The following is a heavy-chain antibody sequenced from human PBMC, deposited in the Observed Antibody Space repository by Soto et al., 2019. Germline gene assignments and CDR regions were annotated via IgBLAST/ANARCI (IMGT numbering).Heavy chain of an antibody. Sequence: GGSLRLSCAASGFTFSSYGMHWVRQAPGKGLEWVAVISYDGSNKYYADSVKGRFTISRDNSKNTLYLQMNSLRAEDTAVYYCAKVINSSGWYYFDYWGQGIMVTVSS. CDR1: GFTFSSYG. CDR3: AKVINSSGWYYFDY. V-gene: IGHV3-30*18. CDR2: ISYDGSNK. D-gene: IGHD6-19*01. J-gene: IGHJ4*02.